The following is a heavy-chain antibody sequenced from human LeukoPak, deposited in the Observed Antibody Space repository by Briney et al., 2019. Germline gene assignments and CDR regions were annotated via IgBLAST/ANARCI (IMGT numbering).Heavy chain of an antibody. CDR2: INPSGGST. CDR3: ARPLVPYSGGDCSGMGY. J-gene: IGHJ4*02. V-gene: IGHV1-46*01. CDR1: GYTFTSYY. D-gene: IGHD2-21*02. Sequence: ASVKVSCKASGYTFTSYYMHWVRQAHGQGLEWMGIINPSGGSTSYAQKFQGRVTMTRDTSTSTVYMELSSLRSEDTAVYYCARPLVPYSGGDCSGMGYWGQGTLVTVSS.